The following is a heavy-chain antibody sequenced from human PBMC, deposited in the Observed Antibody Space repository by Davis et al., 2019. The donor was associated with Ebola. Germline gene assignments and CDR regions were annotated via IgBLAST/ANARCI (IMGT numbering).Heavy chain of an antibody. CDR1: GYTFTNYD. CDR3: AKGRWDSPTGEIASV. CDR2: MNPNSANT. V-gene: IGHV1-8*01. Sequence: ASVKVSCKASGYTFTNYDVHWVRQGTGQGLEWIGWMNPNSANTGYGQKFQGRVTMTTDTSTSTAYMELRSLTSGDTAVYYCAKGRWDSPTGEIASVWGQGTLVTVSS. J-gene: IGHJ4*02. D-gene: IGHD5-24*01.